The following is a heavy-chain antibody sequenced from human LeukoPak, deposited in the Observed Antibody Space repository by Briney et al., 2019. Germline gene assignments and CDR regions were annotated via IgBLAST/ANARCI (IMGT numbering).Heavy chain of an antibody. CDR3: VRRGYGTKHFDY. Sequence: GASLKVSCKASGYTFTGYYMHWVRQAPGQGLEWMGWINPNSGGTNYAQKVQGRVTMTRDTSISTAYMELSRLRSDDTAVYYCVRRGYGTKHFDYWGQGTLVTVSS. V-gene: IGHV1-2*02. D-gene: IGHD5-12*01. CDR2: INPNSGGT. CDR1: GYTFTGYY. J-gene: IGHJ4*02.